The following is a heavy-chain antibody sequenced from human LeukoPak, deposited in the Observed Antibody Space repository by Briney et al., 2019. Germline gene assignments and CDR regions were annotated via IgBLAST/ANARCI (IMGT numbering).Heavy chain of an antibody. CDR2: IYYSGST. V-gene: IGHV4-59*01. CDR3: ARGGSSGWLD. J-gene: IGHJ4*02. D-gene: IGHD6-19*01. CDR1: GGSMSSYY. Sequence: PSETLSLTCTVWGGSMSSYYWGWVRQPPGKGLEWIGYIYYSGSTNYNPSLKSRVTISVDTSKKQFSLKLSSVTAADTAVYYCARGGSSGWLDWGQGTLVTVSS.